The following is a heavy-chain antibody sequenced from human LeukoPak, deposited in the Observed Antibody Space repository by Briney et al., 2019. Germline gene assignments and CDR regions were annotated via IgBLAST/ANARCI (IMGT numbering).Heavy chain of an antibody. CDR2: IYYSGSA. Sequence: SETLSLTCTVSGGSINNYYWSWIRQPPGKGLEWIGYIYYSGSANYNPSLKSRVTFSVDTSKNQFSLKLSSVTAADTAVYYCARVSFHDSRGYYPYYYMDVWGKGTTVTVSS. J-gene: IGHJ6*03. CDR1: GGSINNYY. CDR3: ARVSFHDSRGYYPYYYMDV. V-gene: IGHV4-59*01. D-gene: IGHD3-22*01.